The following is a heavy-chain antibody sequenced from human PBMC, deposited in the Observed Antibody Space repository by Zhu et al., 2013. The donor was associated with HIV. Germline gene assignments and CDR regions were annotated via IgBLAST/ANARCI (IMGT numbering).Heavy chain of an antibody. CDR3: ARAFYAYHTVTTSFDY. CDR1: GYTFTSYD. J-gene: IGHJ4*02. Sequence: QVQLVQSGAEVKKPGASVKVSCKASGYTFTSYDINWVRQATGQGLEWMGWMNPNSGNTGYAQKFQGRVTMTRNTSISTAYMELSSLRSEDTAVYYCARAFYAYHTVTTSFDYWGQGTLVTVSS. V-gene: IGHV1-8*01. D-gene: IGHD4-17*01. CDR2: MNPNSGNT.